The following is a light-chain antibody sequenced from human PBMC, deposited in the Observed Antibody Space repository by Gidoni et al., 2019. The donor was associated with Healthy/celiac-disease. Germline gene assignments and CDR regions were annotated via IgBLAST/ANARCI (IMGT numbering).Light chain of an antibody. CDR1: QDIRKF. J-gene: IGKJ1*01. CDR2: DAS. CDR3: QQYDNLQWT. V-gene: IGKV1-33*01. Sequence: DIQMTQSPSSLSASVGDRVTITCQASQDIRKFLNWYQHKPGKAPELLIYDASNLETGVPSRFSGSGSGTDFTFTISSLQPEDIATYYCQQYDNLQWTFGQGTKVAIK.